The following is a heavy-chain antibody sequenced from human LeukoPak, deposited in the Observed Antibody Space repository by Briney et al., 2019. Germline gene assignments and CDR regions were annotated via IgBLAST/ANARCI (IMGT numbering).Heavy chain of an antibody. D-gene: IGHD6-19*01. CDR2: MNPNSGNT. CDR1: GYTFTSYD. Sequence: ASVKVSCKASGYTFTSYDINWVRQATGQRLEWMGWMNPNSGNTGYAQKFQGRVTITRNTSISTAYMELSSLRSEDTAVYYCARTSSGWYYYYYYMDVWGKGTTVTVSS. CDR3: ARTSSGWYYYYYYMDV. J-gene: IGHJ6*03. V-gene: IGHV1-8*03.